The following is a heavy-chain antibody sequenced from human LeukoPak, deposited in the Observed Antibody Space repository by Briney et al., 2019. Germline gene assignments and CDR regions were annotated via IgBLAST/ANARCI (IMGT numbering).Heavy chain of an antibody. J-gene: IGHJ4*02. Sequence: SDTLSLTCTVSGGSFSPYYWGGIRQPPGKGLEWIGYIYHSGNINQNPSLKSRVTISIDTSKNQFSLRVNSVTAADTALYYSARGYTGTHLDFWGQGTMVTVPS. V-gene: IGHV4-59*01. D-gene: IGHD6-13*01. CDR3: ARGYTGTHLDF. CDR2: IYHSGNI. CDR1: GGSFSPYY.